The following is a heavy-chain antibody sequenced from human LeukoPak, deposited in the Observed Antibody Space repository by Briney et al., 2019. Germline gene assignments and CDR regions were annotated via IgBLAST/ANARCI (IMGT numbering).Heavy chain of an antibody. D-gene: IGHD5-18*01. V-gene: IGHV3-48*04. CDR3: ARDGYGLDY. CDR2: ISSSSYTI. CDR1: GFTFSTSD. Sequence: GGSLRLSCAASGFTFSTSDMIWVRQAPGKGLEWVSYISSSSYTIHYADSVKGRFTISRDNAKNSLYLQMNSLRAEDTAVYYCARDGYGLDYWGQGILVTVSS. J-gene: IGHJ4*02.